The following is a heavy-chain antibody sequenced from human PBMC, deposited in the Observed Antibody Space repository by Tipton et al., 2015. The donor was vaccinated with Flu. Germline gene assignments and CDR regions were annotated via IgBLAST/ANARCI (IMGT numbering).Heavy chain of an antibody. CDR2: VYYSGST. CDR1: GDSISSYY. J-gene: IGHJ4*02. Sequence: TLSLTCTVSGDSISSYYWSWIRQPPGKGLEWIGHVYYSGSTDYSPSLKSRVTISKDTSKNQFSLKLNSVTAADTAMYYCARDTSLIPAVLLYWGQGILVTVSS. D-gene: IGHD2-2*01. V-gene: IGHV4-59*01. CDR3: ARDTSLIPAVLLY.